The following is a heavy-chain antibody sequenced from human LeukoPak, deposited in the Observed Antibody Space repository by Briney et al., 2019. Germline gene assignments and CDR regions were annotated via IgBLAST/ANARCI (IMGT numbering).Heavy chain of an antibody. V-gene: IGHV1-8*03. Sequence: ASVKVSCKASGYTFTSYDINWVRQATGQGLEWMGWTNPNSGNTGYAQKFQGRVTITRNTSISTAYMELSSLRSEDTAVYYCARSVLRYFDWLPRGIYNWFDPWGQGTLVTVSS. D-gene: IGHD3-9*01. CDR3: ARSVLRYFDWLPRGIYNWFDP. CDR1: GYTFTSYD. CDR2: TNPNSGNT. J-gene: IGHJ5*02.